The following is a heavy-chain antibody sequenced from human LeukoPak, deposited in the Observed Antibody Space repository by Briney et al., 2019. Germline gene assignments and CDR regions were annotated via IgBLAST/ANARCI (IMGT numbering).Heavy chain of an antibody. D-gene: IGHD6-19*01. V-gene: IGHV3-21*01. CDR3: ASVEYSSGWSGY. J-gene: IGHJ4*02. CDR2: ISSSSSYI. CDR1: GFTFSSYS. Sequence: GGSLRLSCAASGFTFSSYSVNWVRQAPGKGLEWVSSISSSSSYIYYADSVKGRFTISRDNAKNSLYLQMNSLRAEDTAVYYCASVEYSSGWSGYWGQGTLVTVSS.